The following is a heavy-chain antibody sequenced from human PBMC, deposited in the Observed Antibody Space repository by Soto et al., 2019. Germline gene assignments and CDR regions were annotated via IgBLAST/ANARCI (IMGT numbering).Heavy chain of an antibody. D-gene: IGHD6-19*01. Sequence: GASVKVSCKASGYTFTSYDINWVRQATGQGLEWMGWMNPNSGNTGYAQKFQGRVTMTRNTSISTAYMELSSLRSEDTAVHYCARGLRSGRRIATYYFDYWGQGTLVTVSS. CDR2: MNPNSGNT. V-gene: IGHV1-8*01. CDR3: ARGLRSGRRIATYYFDY. J-gene: IGHJ4*02. CDR1: GYTFTSYD.